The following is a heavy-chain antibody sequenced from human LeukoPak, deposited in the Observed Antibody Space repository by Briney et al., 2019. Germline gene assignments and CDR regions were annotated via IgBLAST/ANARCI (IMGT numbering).Heavy chain of an antibody. D-gene: IGHD6-13*01. J-gene: IGHJ4*02. CDR2: IYYSGST. Sequence: KPSETLSLTCTVSGGSISSSSYYWGGIRQPPGKGLEWIGSIYYSGSTYYNPSLKSRVTISVDTSKNQFSLKLSSVTAADTAVYYCARRPRYSSSWDTFDYWGQGTLVTVSS. CDR1: GGSISSSSYY. CDR3: ARRPRYSSSWDTFDY. V-gene: IGHV4-39*01.